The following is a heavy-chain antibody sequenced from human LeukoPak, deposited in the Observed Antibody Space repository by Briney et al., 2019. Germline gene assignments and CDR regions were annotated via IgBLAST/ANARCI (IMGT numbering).Heavy chain of an antibody. D-gene: IGHD3-10*01. Sequence: PGGSLRLSCAASGFTFSSYAMSWVRQAPGKGLEWVSAISGSGGSTYYADSVKGRFTISRDNSKNTLYLQMNSLRAEDTAVYYCAKGRITMVRGVIITEYFQHWGQGTLVTVSS. J-gene: IGHJ1*01. CDR1: GFTFSSYA. V-gene: IGHV3-23*01. CDR2: ISGSGGST. CDR3: AKGRITMVRGVIITEYFQH.